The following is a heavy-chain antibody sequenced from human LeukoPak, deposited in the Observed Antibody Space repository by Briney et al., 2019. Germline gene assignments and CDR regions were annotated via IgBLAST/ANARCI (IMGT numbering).Heavy chain of an antibody. V-gene: IGHV3-23*01. CDR2: SGSAHKI. CDR1: GITFSNHA. Sequence: GGSLRLSCVASGITFSNHAVSWVRQAPEKGLDWVSVSGSAHKIRYADSVKGRFTISRDNSENIVYLQMNNLRAEDTAVYYCAGRVTGYSSGYVYWGQGTLVTVSS. D-gene: IGHD5-18*01. J-gene: IGHJ4*02. CDR3: AGRVTGYSSGYVY.